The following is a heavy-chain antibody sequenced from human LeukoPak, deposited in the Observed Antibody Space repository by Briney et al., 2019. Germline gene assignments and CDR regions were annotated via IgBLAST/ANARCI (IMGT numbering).Heavy chain of an antibody. CDR2: ISERGSST. D-gene: IGHD3-10*01. CDR1: GISLSNYA. Sequence: PGGSLRLSCVVSGISLSNYAMTWVRQAPGKGLEWVSYISERGSSTTYADSVKGRFTISRDTSLNALYLQVNNLRAEDTAVYFCAKRGVVIRGILVIGYHQEAYHYDFWGQGVLVTVSS. V-gene: IGHV3-23*01. J-gene: IGHJ4*02. CDR3: AKRGVVIRGILVIGYHQEAYHYDF.